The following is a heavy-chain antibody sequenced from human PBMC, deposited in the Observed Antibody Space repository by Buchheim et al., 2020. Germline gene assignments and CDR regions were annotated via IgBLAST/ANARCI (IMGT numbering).Heavy chain of an antibody. J-gene: IGHJ6*03. V-gene: IGHV4-34*01. CDR2: INHSGST. CDR1: GVSFSGYY. CDR3: ARARYYYYMDV. Sequence: QVQLQQWGAGLLKPSETLSLTCAVYGVSFSGYYWSWIRQPPGKGLEWIGEINHSGSTNYNPSLKSRVTISVDTSKNQFSLKLSSVTAADTAVYYCARARYYYYMDVWGKGTT.